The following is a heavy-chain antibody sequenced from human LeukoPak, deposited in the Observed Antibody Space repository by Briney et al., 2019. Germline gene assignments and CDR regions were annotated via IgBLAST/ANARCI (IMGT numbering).Heavy chain of an antibody. V-gene: IGHV3-9*01. J-gene: IGHJ6*03. D-gene: IGHD1-26*01. Sequence: SLRLSPVASGFTFGVYPMHWVRQVPGKGLERVSGINWNGSGIGYADSVKGRLPMSRDNGKNSLYLQVISLRAEDTPLYYCAKDGRVSGSPYFYYMDVWGKGTTITVS. CDR1: GFTFGVYP. CDR2: INWNGSGI. CDR3: AKDGRVSGSPYFYYMDV.